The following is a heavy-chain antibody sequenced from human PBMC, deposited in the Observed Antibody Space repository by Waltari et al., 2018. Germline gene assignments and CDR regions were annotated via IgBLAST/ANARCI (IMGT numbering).Heavy chain of an antibody. CDR1: GYSISSGYS. Sequence: QVQLQESGPGLVKPSETLSLTCAVSGYSISSGYSWGWIRQPPGKGLEWIGSIYHSGSTYYNPSLKSRVTISVDTSKNQFSLKLSSVTAADTAVYYCARQAARPSRGLGMDVWGQGTTVTVSS. CDR3: ARQAARPSRGLGMDV. V-gene: IGHV4-38-2*01. D-gene: IGHD6-6*01. CDR2: IYHSGST. J-gene: IGHJ6*02.